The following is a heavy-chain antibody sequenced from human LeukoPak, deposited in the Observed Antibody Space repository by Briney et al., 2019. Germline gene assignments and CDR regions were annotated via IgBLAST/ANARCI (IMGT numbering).Heavy chain of an antibody. J-gene: IGHJ4*02. CDR2: SNSDGKIT. V-gene: IGHV3-74*01. CDR1: GFTLGRYW. D-gene: IGHD3-3*01. Sequence: PGGSLRLSCAASGFTLGRYWMHWFRQAPGTGLVWVARSNSDGKITDYVDSVRGRFTTSRDNTKNTVYLQMSSLRAEDTGVYYCARDHHDFWSGYPNYWGQGTLVIVSS. CDR3: ARDHHDFWSGYPNY.